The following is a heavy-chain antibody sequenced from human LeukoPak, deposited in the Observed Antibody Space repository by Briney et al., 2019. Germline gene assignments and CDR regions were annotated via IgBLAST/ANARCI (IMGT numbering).Heavy chain of an antibody. CDR3: ASEYSYSGSFDAFYI. CDR1: GYSFTSYW. V-gene: IGHV5-51*01. Sequence: GESLKISCKGSGYSFTSYWIGWVRQMPGKGLEWMGIIYPGDSDTRYSPSFQGQVTISADKSISTAYLQWSSLKASDTAMYYCASEYSYSGSFDAFYIWVRGTMVTVSS. J-gene: IGHJ3*02. CDR2: IYPGDSDT. D-gene: IGHD1-26*01.